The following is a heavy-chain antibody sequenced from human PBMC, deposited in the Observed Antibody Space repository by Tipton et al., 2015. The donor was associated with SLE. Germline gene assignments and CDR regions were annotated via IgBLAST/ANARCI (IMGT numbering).Heavy chain of an antibody. CDR3: ARTTMIVVASHAFDI. Sequence: SLRLSCAASGFTFSSYGMHWVRQAPGKGLEWVAFIRYDGSNKYYADSVKGRFTISRDNSKNTLYLQMNSLRAEDTAVYYCARTTMIVVASHAFDIWGQGTMVTVSS. CDR2: IRYDGSNK. D-gene: IGHD3-22*01. J-gene: IGHJ3*02. CDR1: GFTFSSYG. V-gene: IGHV3-30*02.